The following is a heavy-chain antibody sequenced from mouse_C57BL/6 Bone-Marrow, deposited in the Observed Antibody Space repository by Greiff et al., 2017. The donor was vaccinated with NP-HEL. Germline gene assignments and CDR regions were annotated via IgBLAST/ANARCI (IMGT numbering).Heavy chain of an antibody. CDR1: GYTFTSYG. V-gene: IGHV1-81*01. J-gene: IGHJ2*01. Sequence: LQESGAELARPGASVKLSCKASGYTFTSYGISWVKQRTGQGLEWIGEIYPRSGNTYYNEKFKGKATLTADKSSSTAYMELRSLTSEDSAVYFCARLRQLRPDYWGQGTTLTVSS. D-gene: IGHD3-2*02. CDR2: IYPRSGNT. CDR3: ARLRQLRPDY.